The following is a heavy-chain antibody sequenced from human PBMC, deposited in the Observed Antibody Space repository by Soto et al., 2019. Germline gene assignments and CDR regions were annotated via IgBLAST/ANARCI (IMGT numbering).Heavy chain of an antibody. J-gene: IGHJ4*02. CDR3: AKHEGYCSSTTCSNFDY. Sequence: GGSLKISCKASGFTFTSYWIAWFGQMPGKGLEWMGIIYPGDSDTSYSPSFQGQVTISADKSINTAYLQWSSLKASDTAMYYCAKHEGYCSSTTCSNFDYWGQGTLVTVSS. V-gene: IGHV5-51*01. CDR2: IYPGDSDT. D-gene: IGHD2-2*01. CDR1: GFTFTSYW.